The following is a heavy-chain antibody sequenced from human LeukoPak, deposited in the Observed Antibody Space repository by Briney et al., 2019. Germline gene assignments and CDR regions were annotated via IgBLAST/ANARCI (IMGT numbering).Heavy chain of an antibody. CDR2: INLYNGNT. D-gene: IGHD3-22*01. CDR3: ARVRPMIVQVDY. J-gene: IGHJ4*02. Sequence: ASVKVSCKASGYTFATYGISWVRQAPGQGLEWMGWINLYNGNTHYAQKLQGRVTLTTDTSTSTAYMELRSPRSDDTAVYYCARVRPMIVQVDYWGQGTLVSVFS. CDR1: GYTFATYG. V-gene: IGHV1-18*01.